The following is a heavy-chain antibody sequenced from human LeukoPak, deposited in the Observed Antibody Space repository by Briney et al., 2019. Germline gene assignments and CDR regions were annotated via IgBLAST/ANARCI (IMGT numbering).Heavy chain of an antibody. CDR3: AKKTYYYDTSTLGWFDP. Sequence: PGGSLRLSCVASGFTFSSFWMSWVRQAPGKGLEWVANINQDGSETYYVDSVKGRFSISRDNARNSLYLQMNSLRAEDTAFYYCAKKTYYYDTSTLGWFDPWGQGTLVTASS. J-gene: IGHJ5*02. V-gene: IGHV3-7*05. CDR1: GFTFSSFW. D-gene: IGHD3-22*01. CDR2: INQDGSET.